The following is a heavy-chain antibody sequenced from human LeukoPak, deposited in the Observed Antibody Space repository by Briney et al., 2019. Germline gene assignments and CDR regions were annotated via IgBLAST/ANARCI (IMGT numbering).Heavy chain of an antibody. Sequence: GESLKISCKGSGYSFTSYWIGWVRPMPGKGLEWMGIIYHGDSDTRYSPSFQGQAPMSADKPITTAYLQWSSLKATDTAMYYCASLARRVYVEYYFDYWGQGTLVTVSS. CDR2: IYHGDSDT. CDR1: GYSFTSYW. V-gene: IGHV5-51*04. CDR3: ASLARRVYVEYYFDY. J-gene: IGHJ4*02. D-gene: IGHD2-8*01.